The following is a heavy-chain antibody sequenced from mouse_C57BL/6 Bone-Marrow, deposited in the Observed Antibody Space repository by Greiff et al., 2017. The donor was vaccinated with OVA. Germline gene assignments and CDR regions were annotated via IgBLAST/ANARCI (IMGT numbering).Heavy chain of an antibody. Sequence: EVMLVESGGDLVKPGGSLKLSCAASGFTFSSYGMSWVRQTPDKRLEWVATISSGGSYTYYPDSVKGRFTISRDNAKNTLYLQMSSLKSEDTAMYYCARHEDGSSYGYFDYWGQGTTLTVSS. CDR1: GFTFSSYG. CDR2: ISSGGSYT. J-gene: IGHJ2*01. V-gene: IGHV5-6*01. CDR3: ARHEDGSSYGYFDY. D-gene: IGHD1-1*01.